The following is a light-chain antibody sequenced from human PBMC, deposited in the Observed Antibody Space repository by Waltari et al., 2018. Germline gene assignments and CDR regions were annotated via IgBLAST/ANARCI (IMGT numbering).Light chain of an antibody. CDR3: QQRSHFYT. Sequence: EIILTQSPVTLSSSPGARATLSCRASQSVGSSLVWYQHNPGQPPRLLIYNASKRATGISDRFSGTGSGTDFTLTISSLEPEDFAVYYCQQRSHFYTFGPGTRVDVK. V-gene: IGKV3-11*01. CDR1: QSVGSS. J-gene: IGKJ3*01. CDR2: NAS.